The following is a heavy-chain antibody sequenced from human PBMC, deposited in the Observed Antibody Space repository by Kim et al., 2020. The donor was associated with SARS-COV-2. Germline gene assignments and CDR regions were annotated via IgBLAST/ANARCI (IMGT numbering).Heavy chain of an antibody. J-gene: IGHJ4*02. CDR2: ISAYSGNT. Sequence: ASVKVSCKASGYTFTSYGISWVRQAPGQGLEWMGWISAYSGNTNYAQKLQGRVTMTTDTSTSTAYMELRSLRSDDTAVYYCARAIAVAGLPPDIDYWGQGTLVTVSS. V-gene: IGHV1-18*01. D-gene: IGHD6-19*01. CDR1: GYTFTSYG. CDR3: ARAIAVAGLPPDIDY.